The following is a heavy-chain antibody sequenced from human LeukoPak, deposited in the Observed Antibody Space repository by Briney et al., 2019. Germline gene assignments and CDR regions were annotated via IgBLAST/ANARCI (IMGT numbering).Heavy chain of an antibody. CDR2: IYYSGST. D-gene: IGHD2-15*01. V-gene: IGHV4-30-4*01. CDR1: GGSISSGDYY. Sequence: SETLSLTCTVSGGSISSGDYYWSWIRQPPGKGLECIGYIYYSGSTYYNPSLESRVTISVDTSKNQFSLKLSSVTAADTAVYYCAREPPGPGGFNWFDPWGQRTLVTVSS. CDR3: AREPPGPGGFNWFDP. J-gene: IGHJ5*02.